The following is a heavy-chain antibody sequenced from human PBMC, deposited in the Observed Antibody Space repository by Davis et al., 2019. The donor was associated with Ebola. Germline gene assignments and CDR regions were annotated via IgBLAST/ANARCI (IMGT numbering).Heavy chain of an antibody. CDR1: GFIFSSYE. CDR2: IGPSGTDI. V-gene: IGHV3-48*03. J-gene: IGHJ4*02. CDR3: ARGLIPARLHYFDY. D-gene: IGHD6-6*01. Sequence: GESLKISCAASGFIFSSYEMTWVRQAPGGGLEWISYIGPSGTDIAYADSVKGRFTISRDNAENSLYLQMNSLRAEDTAVYYCARGLIPARLHYFDYWGQGTLVTVSS.